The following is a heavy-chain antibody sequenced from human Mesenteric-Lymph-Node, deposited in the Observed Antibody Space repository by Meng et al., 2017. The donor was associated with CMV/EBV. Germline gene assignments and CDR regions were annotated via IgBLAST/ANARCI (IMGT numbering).Heavy chain of an antibody. CDR2: INHSGST. CDR1: GGAFRGYY. J-gene: IGHJ4*02. Sequence: QGQLQEWGEGLLEPLENLSLTWAVYGGAFRGYYWSWIRQPPGKGLEWIGEINHSGSTNYNPSLKSRVTISVDTSKNQFSLKLSSVTAADTAAYYCARHQRWLKSEGGFNYWGQGTLVTVSS. V-gene: IGHV4-34*01. CDR3: ARHQRWLKSEGGFNY. D-gene: IGHD4-23*01.